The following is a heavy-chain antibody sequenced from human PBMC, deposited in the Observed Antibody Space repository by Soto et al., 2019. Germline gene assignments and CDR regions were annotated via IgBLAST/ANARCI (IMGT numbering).Heavy chain of an antibody. D-gene: IGHD1-26*01. CDR2: ISTTGSYT. Sequence: QVQLVESGGGLVKPGESLRLSCAASGFTFNDYYMTWFRQAPGKGLEWVSCISTTGSYTNYADSVKGRFTVSRDNANNSMYLQMNSLRDEDTAVYYCARIVGARLNDYWGQGTLVTVSS. CDR3: ARIVGARLNDY. J-gene: IGHJ4*02. CDR1: GFTFNDYY. V-gene: IGHV3-11*05.